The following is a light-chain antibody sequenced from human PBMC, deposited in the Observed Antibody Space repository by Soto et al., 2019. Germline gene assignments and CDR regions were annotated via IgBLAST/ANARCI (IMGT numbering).Light chain of an antibody. J-gene: IGLJ1*01. CDR3: LLSYSGARGV. V-gene: IGLV7-46*01. CDR2: DTS. Sequence: QAVVTPEPSLTVSPGGPVTLTCGSSTGAVTSGHYPYWFQQKPGQAPRTLIYDTSNKPSWTPARFSGSLLGGKAALTLSGAQPEAEAEYYCLLSYSGARGVFGTGTKGTVL. CDR1: TGAVTSGHY.